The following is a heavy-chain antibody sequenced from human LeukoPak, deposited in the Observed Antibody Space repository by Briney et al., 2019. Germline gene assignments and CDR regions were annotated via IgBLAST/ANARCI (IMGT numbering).Heavy chain of an antibody. CDR1: GYSFSSYW. CDR2: IYPGDSDT. V-gene: IGHV5-51*01. J-gene: IGHJ4*02. Sequence: GESLKISCKGSGYSFSSYWIGWVRQMHGKGLEWMGIIYPGDSDTRYSPSFQGQVTISADKSINTAYLHWSSLKASDTAMFYCARRSNDGYEYFDYWGQGTLVTVSS. D-gene: IGHD5-12*01. CDR3: ARRSNDGYEYFDY.